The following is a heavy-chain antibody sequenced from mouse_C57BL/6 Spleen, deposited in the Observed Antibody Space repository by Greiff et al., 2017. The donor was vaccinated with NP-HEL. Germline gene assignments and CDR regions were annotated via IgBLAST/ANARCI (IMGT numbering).Heavy chain of an antibody. CDR3: AREQLGPYYYAMDY. CDR1: GYSITSCYY. Sequence: EVQLQESGPGLVKPSQSLTLSCSATGYSITSCYYWYWIRQPSGNQQEWMGYISYDGSNNYNQSFKNRIPITRDTSKNQFFLQLNSVTTEDTATYYGAREQLGPYYYAMDYWGQGTSVTVSS. D-gene: IGHD4-1*02. CDR2: ISYDGSN. J-gene: IGHJ4*01. V-gene: IGHV3-6*01.